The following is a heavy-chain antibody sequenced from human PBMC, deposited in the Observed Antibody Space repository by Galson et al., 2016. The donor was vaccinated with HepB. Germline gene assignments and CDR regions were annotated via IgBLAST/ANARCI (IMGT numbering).Heavy chain of an antibody. Sequence: SLRLSCAASGFKLSHYAMNWVRQGPDKGLEWVASISWDGTTIAYADSVKGRFTSSRDNADNSLSLQMNSLSSYDTALHYCAKDGSYSEHIHGYLDYWGQGTLVTVSS. V-gene: IGHV3-9*01. CDR1: GFKLSHYA. D-gene: IGHD1-26*01. J-gene: IGHJ4*02. CDR3: AKDGSYSEHIHGYLDY. CDR2: ISWDGTTI.